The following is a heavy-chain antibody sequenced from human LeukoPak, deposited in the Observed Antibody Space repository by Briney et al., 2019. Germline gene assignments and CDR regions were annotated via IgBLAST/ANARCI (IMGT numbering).Heavy chain of an antibody. CDR2: ISSSGSTI. V-gene: IGHV3-11*01. CDR1: GFTFSDYY. CDR3: ARDGGSSWYRHYYYYGMDV. Sequence: GGSLRLSCAASGFTFSDYYMSWIRQAPGKGLEWVSYISSSGSTIYYADSVKGRFTISRDNAKNSLYLQMNSLRAEDTAVYYCARDGGSSWYRHYYYYGMDVWGQGTTVTVSS. J-gene: IGHJ6*02. D-gene: IGHD6-13*01.